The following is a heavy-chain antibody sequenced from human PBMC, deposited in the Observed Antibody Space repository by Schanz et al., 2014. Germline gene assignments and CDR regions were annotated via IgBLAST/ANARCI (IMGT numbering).Heavy chain of an antibody. D-gene: IGHD3-10*01. CDR2: ISWNSGSI. CDR1: GFPFNEYG. CDR3: AKDGIMVQGVIWERYFDS. J-gene: IGHJ4*02. Sequence: EVQLAESGGGLVQPGRSLRLSCAASGFPFNEYGMLWVRQAPGKGLEWVSSISWNSGSIDYADSVKGRFTISRDNAKNSLYLQMNSLRAEDTALYYWAKDGIMVQGVIWERYFDSWGQGTLVTVSS. V-gene: IGHV3-9*01.